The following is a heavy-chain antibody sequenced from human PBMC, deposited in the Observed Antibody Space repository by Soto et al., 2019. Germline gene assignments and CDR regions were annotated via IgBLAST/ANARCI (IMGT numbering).Heavy chain of an antibody. D-gene: IGHD6-6*01. CDR2: IDWDDDK. J-gene: IGHJ6*02. V-gene: IGHV2-70*01. CDR1: GFSLSTSGMC. Sequence: PTLVNPTQTLTLTCAFSGFSLSTSGMCVSWIRQPPGKALEWLALIDWDDDKYYSTSLKTRLTISKDTSKNQVVLTMTNMDPVDTATYYCARSEYSSSDYYGMDVWGQGTTVTVSS. CDR3: ARSEYSSSDYYGMDV.